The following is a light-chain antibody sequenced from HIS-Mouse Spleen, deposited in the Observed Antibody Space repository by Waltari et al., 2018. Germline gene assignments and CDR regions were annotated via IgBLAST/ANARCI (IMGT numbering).Light chain of an antibody. CDR3: CSYAGSSTWV. J-gene: IGLJ3*02. CDR2: EGS. Sequence: QSALTQPASVSGSPGQSITISCTGTSSDVGSYNLVSWYQQHPGKAPKLMIYEGSKRPSGGSNRFSGSKSGNTASLTISGLQAEDEADYYCCSYAGSSTWVLGGGTKLTVL. V-gene: IGLV2-23*01. CDR1: SSDVGSYNL.